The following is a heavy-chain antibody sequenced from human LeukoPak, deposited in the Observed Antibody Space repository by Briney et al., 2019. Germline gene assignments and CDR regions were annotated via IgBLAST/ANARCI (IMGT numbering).Heavy chain of an antibody. V-gene: IGHV4-39*01. D-gene: IGHD2-2*01. CDR1: GASISSSSYY. J-gene: IGHJ3*02. CDR2: ICYSGST. CDR3: ARRLGYCSSTSCYDAFDI. Sequence: SETLSLTCTVSGASISSSSYYWGWIRQPPGKGLEWIGSICYSGSTYYNPSLKSRVTISVDTSKNQFSLKLSSVTAADTAVYYCARRLGYCSSTSCYDAFDIWGQGTMVTVSS.